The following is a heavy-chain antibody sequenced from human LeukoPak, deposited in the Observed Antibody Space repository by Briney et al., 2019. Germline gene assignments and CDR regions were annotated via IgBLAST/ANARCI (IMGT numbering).Heavy chain of an antibody. CDR1: GFSFDSYS. CDR2: IDSAGTT. D-gene: IGHD6-13*01. J-gene: IGHJ4*02. CDR3: ARSSGWWALDY. V-gene: IGHV4-39*07. Sequence: SETLSLTCSVSGFSFDSYSCHWVRQPPGKGLEDLAAIDSAGTTYFTPSLKSRLSISVDRSKSQSSLKLSSVTAADTAVYYCARSSGWWALDYWGQGTLVAVSS.